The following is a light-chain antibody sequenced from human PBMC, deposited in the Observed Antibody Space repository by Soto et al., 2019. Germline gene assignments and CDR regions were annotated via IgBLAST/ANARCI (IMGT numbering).Light chain of an antibody. CDR3: QQYDSWPRT. CDR2: GAS. Sequence: EVVLTQSPATLSVSPGERATLSCRASESVRTSLAWYQQKPGRSPSLLIFGASTRATGIPARFSGSGSGTECTLTISSLQSEDVAVYYCQQYDSWPRTLGQGTKVDIK. V-gene: IGKV3-15*01. CDR1: ESVRTS. J-gene: IGKJ1*01.